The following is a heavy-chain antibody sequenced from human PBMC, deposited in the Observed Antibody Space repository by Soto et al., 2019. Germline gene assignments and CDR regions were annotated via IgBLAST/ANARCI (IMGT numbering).Heavy chain of an antibody. Sequence: ETLSLTCTVSGGSISSYYWSWIRQPPGKGLEWIGYIYYSGSTNYNPSLKSRVTISVDTSKNQFSLKLSSVTAADTAVYYCARGYSSSGEDWFDPWGQGTLVTVSS. CDR3: ARGYSSSGEDWFDP. D-gene: IGHD6-13*01. J-gene: IGHJ5*02. CDR1: GGSISSYY. V-gene: IGHV4-59*01. CDR2: IYYSGST.